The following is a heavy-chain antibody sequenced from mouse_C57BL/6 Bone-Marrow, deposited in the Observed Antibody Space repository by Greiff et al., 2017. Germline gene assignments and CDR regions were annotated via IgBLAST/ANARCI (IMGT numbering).Heavy chain of an antibody. CDR3: ARDAGTAWFAY. Sequence: EVHLVESGGGLVQPGESLKLSCESNEYEFPSHDMSWVRKTPEKGLELVAAINRDGGSTYYPDTMERRFIISRDKTKKTLYLQMSSLRSEDTAWYYGARDAGTAWFAYWGQGTLVTVSA. V-gene: IGHV5-2*01. CDR1: EYEFPSHD. D-gene: IGHD4-1*01. CDR2: INRDGGST. J-gene: IGHJ3*01.